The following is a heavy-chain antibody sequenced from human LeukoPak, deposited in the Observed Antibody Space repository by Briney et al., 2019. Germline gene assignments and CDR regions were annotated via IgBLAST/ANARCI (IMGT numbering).Heavy chain of an antibody. CDR1: GYTFTSYG. CDR2: ISTYNDNT. J-gene: IGHJ4*02. D-gene: IGHD3-16*01. V-gene: IGHV1-18*01. Sequence: GVPVKLSCKASGYTFTSYGISWVRQAPGQGLEWMGWISTYNDNTNYAQKYQGRATMTTDTSTSTAYMELRSLRSDDTAVYYCARDWGSIKVITDYWGQGPRVTVSS. CDR3: ARDWGSIKVITDY.